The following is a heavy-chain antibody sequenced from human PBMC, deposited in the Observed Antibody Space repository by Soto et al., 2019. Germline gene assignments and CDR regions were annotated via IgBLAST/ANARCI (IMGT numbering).Heavy chain of an antibody. CDR2: ISSSSSTI. J-gene: IGHJ3*02. CDR3: ARDLYDILTGYYHKDAFDI. CDR1: GFTFSSYS. V-gene: IGHV3-48*01. Sequence: GGSLRLSCAASGFTFSSYSMNWVRQAPGKGLEWVSYISSSSSTIYYADSVKGRFTISRDNAKNSLYLQMNSLRAEDTAVYYCARDLYDILTGYYHKDAFDIWGQGTMVTVSS. D-gene: IGHD3-9*01.